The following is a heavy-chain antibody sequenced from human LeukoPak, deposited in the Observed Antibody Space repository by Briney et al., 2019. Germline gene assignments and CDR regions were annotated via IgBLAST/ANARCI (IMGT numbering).Heavy chain of an antibody. CDR1: GFTFSSYG. V-gene: IGHV3-30*18. D-gene: IGHD3-22*01. CDR3: AKASHYDTSGYLGY. Sequence: GRSLRLSCAASGFTFSSYGMHWVRQAPGKGLEWVAVISYDGSNKYYADSVKGRFTISRDDSKNTLYLQMNSLRAEDTAMYYSAKASHYDTSGYLGYWGQGTLVTVSS. J-gene: IGHJ4*02. CDR2: ISYDGSNK.